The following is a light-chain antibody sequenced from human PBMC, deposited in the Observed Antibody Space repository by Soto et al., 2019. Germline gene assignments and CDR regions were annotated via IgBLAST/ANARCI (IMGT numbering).Light chain of an antibody. CDR2: GAS. V-gene: IGKV3-20*01. CDR3: QQYGSSGT. Sequence: EIVLTQSPGTLSLSPGERATLSCMASQSVSNNYLAWYQQKPGQAPRLLIYGASNKATGIPDRFSGSGSGTDFTVTISRLEPEDFAVYYCQQYGSSGTFGQGTKVEIK. J-gene: IGKJ1*01. CDR1: QSVSNNY.